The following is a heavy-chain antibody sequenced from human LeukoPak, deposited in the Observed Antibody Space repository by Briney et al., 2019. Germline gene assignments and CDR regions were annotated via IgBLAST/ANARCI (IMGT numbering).Heavy chain of an antibody. V-gene: IGHV4-39*06. Sequence: SETLSLTCTVSGGSISSSDYYWGWLRRPPGKGLEWIASIYYSGTTHYNPSHQSRVTMSVDTSKNQFPLKLSSVTAADTAVYYCARVNTQGVPSPWGQGILVTVSS. J-gene: IGHJ5*02. CDR2: IYYSGTT. CDR3: ARVNTQGVPSP. D-gene: IGHD2-15*01. CDR1: GGSISSSDYY.